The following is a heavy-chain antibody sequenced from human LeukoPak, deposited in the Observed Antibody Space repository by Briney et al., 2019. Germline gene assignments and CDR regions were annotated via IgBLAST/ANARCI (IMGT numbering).Heavy chain of an antibody. CDR1: GFTFYDYA. J-gene: IGHJ4*02. CDR2: ISWNSGSI. CDR3: ARSVGSGSYVDY. D-gene: IGHD1-26*01. Sequence: GGSLRLSCAASGFTFYDYAMQWVRHAPGRGLEWVSGISWNSGSIGYGDSVKGRFTISRDNAKKSLYLQMYSLRVEDTALYYCARSVGSGSYVDYWGQGTLVTVSS. V-gene: IGHV3-9*01.